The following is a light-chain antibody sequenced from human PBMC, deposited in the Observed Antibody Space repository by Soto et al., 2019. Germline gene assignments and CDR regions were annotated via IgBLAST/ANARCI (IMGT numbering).Light chain of an antibody. CDR3: QQRSNWLT. Sequence: EIVLTQSPATLSLSPGERATLSCRASQGVSSYLAGYQQKPGQAPRLLIYDASNRATGIPVSVSGSGPGTDFTLTISSLEPEDFAVYYCQQRSNWLTFGGGTKVEIK. CDR2: DAS. J-gene: IGKJ4*01. CDR1: QGVSSY. V-gene: IGKV3D-11*01.